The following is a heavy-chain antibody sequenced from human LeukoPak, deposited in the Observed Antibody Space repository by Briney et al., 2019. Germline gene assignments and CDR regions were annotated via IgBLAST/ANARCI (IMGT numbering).Heavy chain of an antibody. CDR1: GGSFSGYY. CDR2: INHSGST. D-gene: IGHD3-10*01. Sequence: SETLSLTCAVYGGSFSGYYWSRIRQPPGKGLEWIGEINHSGSTNYNPSLKSRVTISADTSKNQFSLKLSSVTAADTAVYYCARARGITMVRGVRGAFDYWGQGTLVTVSS. V-gene: IGHV4-34*01. J-gene: IGHJ4*02. CDR3: ARARGITMVRGVRGAFDY.